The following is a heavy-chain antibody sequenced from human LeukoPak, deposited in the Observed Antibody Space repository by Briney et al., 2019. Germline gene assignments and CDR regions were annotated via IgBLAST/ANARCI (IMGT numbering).Heavy chain of an antibody. CDR3: GIGDTPDIVATN. Sequence: GASVTVSCKASGYTFTSYGISWVRQAPGQGLEWMGWISAYNGNTNYAQKLQGRVTMTTDTSTSTAYMELRSLRSDDTAVYYCGIGDTPDIVATNWGQGTLVTVSS. CDR1: GYTFTSYG. V-gene: IGHV1-18*01. CDR2: ISAYNGNT. D-gene: IGHD5-12*01. J-gene: IGHJ4*02.